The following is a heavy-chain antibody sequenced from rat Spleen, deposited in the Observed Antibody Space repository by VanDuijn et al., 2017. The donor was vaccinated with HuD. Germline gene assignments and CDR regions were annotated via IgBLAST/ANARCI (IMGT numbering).Heavy chain of an antibody. V-gene: IGHV5-17*01. D-gene: IGHD1-12*01. CDR3: ARRGGSGVMDA. CDR2: IIYDGSST. J-gene: IGHJ2*01. CDR1: GFTFSDYA. Sequence: EVQLVESGGGLVQPGRSLKFSCAASGFTFSDYAMAWVRQAPKKGLEWVATIIYDGSSTYYRDSVKGRFTISRDNAKSTLYLQMDSLRSEDTATYYCARRGGSGVMDAWGQGVMVTVSS.